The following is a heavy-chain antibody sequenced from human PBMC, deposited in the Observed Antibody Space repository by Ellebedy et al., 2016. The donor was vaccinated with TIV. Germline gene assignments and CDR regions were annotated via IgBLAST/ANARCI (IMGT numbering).Heavy chain of an antibody. CDR3: ARGGISAAGTGGGESNY. CDR2: INPNSGGT. Sequence: ASVKVSCXASGYTFTGYYMHWVRQAPGQGLEWMGWINPNSGGTNYAQKFQGWVTMTRDTSISTAYMELSRLRSDDTAVYYCARGGISAAGTGGGESNYWGQGTLVTVSS. D-gene: IGHD6-13*01. CDR1: GYTFTGYY. V-gene: IGHV1-2*04. J-gene: IGHJ4*02.